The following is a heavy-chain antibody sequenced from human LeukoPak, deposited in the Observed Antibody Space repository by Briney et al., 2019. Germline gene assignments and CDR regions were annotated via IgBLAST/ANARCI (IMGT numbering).Heavy chain of an antibody. D-gene: IGHD3-16*01. Sequence: SQTLSLTCTVSGGSISSGSYYWSWIRQPAGKGLEWIGLIYTSGSTNYNPSLKSRVTISVDTSKNQFSLKLSSVTAADTALYYCASEMWGAHAFDIWGQGTMVTVSS. V-gene: IGHV4-61*02. J-gene: IGHJ3*02. CDR1: GGSISSGSYY. CDR3: ASEMWGAHAFDI. CDR2: IYTSGST.